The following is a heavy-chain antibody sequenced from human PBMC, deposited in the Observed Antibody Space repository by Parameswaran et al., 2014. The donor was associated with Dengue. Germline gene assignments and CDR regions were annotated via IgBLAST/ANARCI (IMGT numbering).Heavy chain of an antibody. CDR3: AREVEHLVLAY. J-gene: IGHJ4*02. Sequence: KWIRQSPSRGLEWLGRTYYRSKWNNDYAVSVKSRVTINPDTSKNQFSLQLNSVTPEDTAVYYCAREVEHLVLAYWGQGTLVTVSS. V-gene: IGHV6-1*01. D-gene: IGHD6-6*01. CDR2: TYYRSKWNN.